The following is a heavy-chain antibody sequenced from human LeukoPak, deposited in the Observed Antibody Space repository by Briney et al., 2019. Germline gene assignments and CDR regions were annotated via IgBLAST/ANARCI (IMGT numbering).Heavy chain of an antibody. Sequence: ASVKDSCKASGYTFTGYYMHWVRQAPGQGLEWMGWINPTSGGTKYAQKFQGRVTMTRDTSISTAYMELSRLRSDDTAVYYCARSQWLIDASIDYWGQGTLVTVSS. CDR1: GYTFTGYY. J-gene: IGHJ4*02. CDR2: INPTSGGT. V-gene: IGHV1-2*02. CDR3: ARSQWLIDASIDY. D-gene: IGHD6-19*01.